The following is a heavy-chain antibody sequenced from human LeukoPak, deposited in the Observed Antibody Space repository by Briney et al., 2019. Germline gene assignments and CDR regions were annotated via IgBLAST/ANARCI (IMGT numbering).Heavy chain of an antibody. CDR1: GYTFTSYG. CDR3: AWGHGGYHYFDY. Sequence: ASVKVSCKASGYTFTSYGISWVLQAPGQGLEWMGRISAYNGNTNYAQKIQGRVTMTTDTSTSTAYMELRSLRSDDTAVYYCAWGHGGYHYFDYWGQGTLVTVSS. D-gene: IGHD5-12*01. CDR2: ISAYNGNT. V-gene: IGHV1-18*01. J-gene: IGHJ4*02.